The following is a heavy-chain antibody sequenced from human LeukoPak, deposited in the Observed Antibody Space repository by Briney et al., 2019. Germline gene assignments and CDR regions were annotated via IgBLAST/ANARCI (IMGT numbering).Heavy chain of an antibody. V-gene: IGHV3-7*01. J-gene: IGHJ4*02. CDR2: IKQDGTEK. Sequence: RESLRLSCAASGFTFTTYWMSWVRQAPGKGLEWVANIKQDGTEKYYVDSVKGRFTISRDNAKNSLYLQMNSLRVEDTAVYYCAKVANYYHGSETYYSFEHWGQGTPVTASS. CDR3: AKVANYYHGSETYYSFEH. D-gene: IGHD3-10*01. CDR1: GFTFTTYW.